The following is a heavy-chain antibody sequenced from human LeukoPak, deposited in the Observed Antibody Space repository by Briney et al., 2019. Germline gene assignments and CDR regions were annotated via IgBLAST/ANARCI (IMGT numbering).Heavy chain of an antibody. Sequence: KPSETLSLTCAVYGGSFSGYYWSWIRQPPGKGLEWIGEINHSGSTNYNPSPKSRVTISVDTSKNQFSLKLSSVTAADTAVYYCARHRSGRDFTAIDYWGQGTLVSVSS. CDR3: ARHRSGRDFTAIDY. D-gene: IGHD2-21*02. CDR2: INHSGST. CDR1: GGSFSGYY. J-gene: IGHJ4*02. V-gene: IGHV4-34*01.